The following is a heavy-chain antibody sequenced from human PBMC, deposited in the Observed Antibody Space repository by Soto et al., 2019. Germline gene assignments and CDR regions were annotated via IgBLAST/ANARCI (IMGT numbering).Heavy chain of an antibody. J-gene: IGHJ4*02. CDR2: INPSGGIT. CDR3: ARGRVLGVVLYYFDY. Sequence: ASLKLPCKSSGGTFTRYYIHCVLESDVQGLECMGIINPSGGITSYAQKFQGRVTMTRDTSTSTVYMELSSLRSEDTAVYYCARGRVLGVVLYYFDYWGQGTLVTVSS. V-gene: IGHV1-46*01. CDR1: GGTFTRYY. D-gene: IGHD3-3*01.